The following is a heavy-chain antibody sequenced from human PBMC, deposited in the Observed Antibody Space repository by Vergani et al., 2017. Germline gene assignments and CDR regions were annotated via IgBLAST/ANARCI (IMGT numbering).Heavy chain of an antibody. CDR3: ARRGDIVVVPAAISLPAPSPVDAFDI. V-gene: IGHV5-51*01. CDR1: GYSFTSYW. Sequence: EVQLVQSGAEVKKPGASLKISCTGSGYSFTSYWIGWVRQMPGKGLEWMGIIYPGDSDTRYSPSFQGQVTISADKSISTAYLQWSSLKASDTAMYYCARRGDIVVVPAAISLPAPSPVDAFDIWGQGTMVTVSS. J-gene: IGHJ3*02. D-gene: IGHD2-2*02. CDR2: IYPGDSDT.